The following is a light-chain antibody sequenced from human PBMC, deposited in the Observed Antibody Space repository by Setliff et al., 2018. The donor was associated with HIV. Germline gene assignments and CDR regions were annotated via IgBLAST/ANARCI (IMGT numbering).Light chain of an antibody. Sequence: QSALTQPASVSGSPGQSSTISCTGTRSDIGTYDLVSWYRQYPGKAPKLIIYEVNRRPAGVSDRLSGSKSGNTAFLTISGLRAEDEATYYCCSYTSSTTYVFGTGTKGTVL. V-gene: IGLV2-23*02. CDR3: CSYTSSTTYV. CDR2: EVN. J-gene: IGLJ1*01. CDR1: RSDIGTYDL.